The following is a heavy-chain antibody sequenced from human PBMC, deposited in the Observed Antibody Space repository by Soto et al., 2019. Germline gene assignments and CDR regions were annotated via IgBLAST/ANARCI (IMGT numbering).Heavy chain of an antibody. V-gene: IGHV3-33*01. CDR1: GFTFSSYG. CDR3: ARGLPVDYYDSSGYPFDY. J-gene: IGHJ4*02. CDR2: IWYDGSNK. D-gene: IGHD3-22*01. Sequence: GGSLRLSCAASGFTFSSYGMHWVRQAPGKGLEWVAVIWYDGSNKYYADSVRGRFTISRDNSKNTLYLQMNSRRAEDTAVYYCARGLPVDYYDSSGYPFDYWGQGTLVTVAS.